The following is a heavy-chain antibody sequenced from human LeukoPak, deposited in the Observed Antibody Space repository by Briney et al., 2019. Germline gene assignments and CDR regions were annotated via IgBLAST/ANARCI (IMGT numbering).Heavy chain of an antibody. V-gene: IGHV1-8*02. J-gene: IGHJ6*02. CDR2: MNPNSGNT. D-gene: IGHD2-2*01. CDR3: ARNLGYCSSTSCYSYYYYGMDV. CDR1: GYTFTSYD. Sequence: ASVKVSCKASGYTFTSYDINWVRQATGQGLEWMGWMNPNSGNTGYAQKFQGRVTMTRNTSISTAYTELSSLRSEDTAVYYCARNLGYCSSTSCYSYYYYGMDVWGQGTTVTVSS.